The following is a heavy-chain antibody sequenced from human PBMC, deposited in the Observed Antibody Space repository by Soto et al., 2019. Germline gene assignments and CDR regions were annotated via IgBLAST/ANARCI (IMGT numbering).Heavy chain of an antibody. V-gene: IGHV1-46*01. J-gene: IGHJ6*02. CDR2: INPSGGST. D-gene: IGHD6-6*01. Sequence: ASVKVSCKASGYTFTSYYMHWVRQAPGQGLEWMGIINPSGGSTSYAQKFQGRVTMTRDTSTSTVYMELSSLRSEDTAVYYCARVAGDSSSFTSYYYYGMDVWGQGTTLTVYS. CDR3: ARVAGDSSSFTSYYYYGMDV. CDR1: GYTFTSYY.